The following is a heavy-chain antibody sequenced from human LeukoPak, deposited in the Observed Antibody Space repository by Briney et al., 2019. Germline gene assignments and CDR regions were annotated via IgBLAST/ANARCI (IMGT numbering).Heavy chain of an antibody. CDR2: IKQDGSEK. Sequence: GGSLRLSCAASGFTFGSYWMSWVRQAPGKGLEWVANIKQDGSEKYYVDSVKGRFTISRDNAKNSLYLQMNSLRAEDTAVYYCAKSGRDWDYYYYYMDVWGKGTTVTVSS. D-gene: IGHD3/OR15-3a*01. J-gene: IGHJ6*03. CDR1: GFTFGSYW. CDR3: AKSGRDWDYYYYYMDV. V-gene: IGHV3-7*01.